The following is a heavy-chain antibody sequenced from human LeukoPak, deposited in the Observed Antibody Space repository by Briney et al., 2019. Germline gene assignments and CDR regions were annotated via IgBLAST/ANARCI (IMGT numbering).Heavy chain of an antibody. J-gene: IGHJ4*02. Sequence: GGTLRLSCAASGFTFRNHGMNWVRQAPGKGLEWVSAISGSGGSTYYADSVKGRFTISRDNSKNTLYLQMNSLRAEDTAVYYCAKDRGYYDSSKIDYWGQGTLVTVSS. CDR3: AKDRGYYDSSKIDY. D-gene: IGHD3-22*01. CDR2: ISGSGGST. CDR1: GFTFRNHG. V-gene: IGHV3-23*01.